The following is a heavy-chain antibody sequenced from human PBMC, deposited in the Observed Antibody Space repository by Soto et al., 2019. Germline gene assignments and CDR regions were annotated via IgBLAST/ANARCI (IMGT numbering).Heavy chain of an antibody. D-gene: IGHD3-22*01. CDR1: GGSISSGGYY. J-gene: IGHJ3*02. CDR3: ASQTYYYDSSGPPLGAFDI. Sequence: QVQLQESGPGLVKPSQTLSLTCTVSGGSISSGGYYWSWIRQHPGKGLEWIGYIYYSGSTYYNPSLKSRVTISVDTSKNQFSLKLSSVTAAATAVYYCASQTYYYDSSGPPLGAFDIWGQGTMVTVSS. V-gene: IGHV4-31*03. CDR2: IYYSGST.